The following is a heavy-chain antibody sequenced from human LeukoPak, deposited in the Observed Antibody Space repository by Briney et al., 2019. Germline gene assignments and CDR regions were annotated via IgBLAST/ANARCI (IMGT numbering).Heavy chain of an antibody. Sequence: SETLSLTCAVYGGSFSGYYWSWIRQPPGKGLEWIGYIYYSGSTNYNPSLNSRVTISVDTSKNQFSLILSSVTAADTAVYYCARGDGLKFDYWGQGTLVTVSS. CDR1: GGSFSGYY. CDR3: ARGDGLKFDY. V-gene: IGHV4-59*01. CDR2: IYYSGST. D-gene: IGHD5-24*01. J-gene: IGHJ4*02.